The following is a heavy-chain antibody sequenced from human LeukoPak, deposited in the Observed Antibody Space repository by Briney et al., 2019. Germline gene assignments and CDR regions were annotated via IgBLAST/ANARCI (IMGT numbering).Heavy chain of an antibody. CDR3: ARCYSSSSIDL. V-gene: IGHV5-51*01. CDR2: IYPGDSDT. CDR1: GYSFTNHW. D-gene: IGHD6-6*01. J-gene: IGHJ5*02. Sequence: GESLKISCKGSGYSFTNHWIGWVRQMPGKGLEWMGIIYPGDSDTRYSPSFQGQVTISVDKSISAAYLQWSSLKASDTAMYYCARCYSSSSIDLWGLGTLVTVSS.